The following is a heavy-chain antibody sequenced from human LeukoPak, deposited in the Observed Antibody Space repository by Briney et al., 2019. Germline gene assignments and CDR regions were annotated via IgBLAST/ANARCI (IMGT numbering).Heavy chain of an antibody. D-gene: IGHD3-22*01. CDR3: APHHYDSSAVFDY. CDR1: GFTFSSYA. J-gene: IGHJ4*02. V-gene: IGHV3-23*01. CDR2: ISGSGGST. Sequence: GGSLRLSCAASGFTFSSYAMSWVRQAPGKGLEWVSAISGSGGSTYHADSVKGRFTISRDNSKNTLYLQMNSLRAEDTAVYYCAPHHYDSSAVFDYWGQGTLVTVSS.